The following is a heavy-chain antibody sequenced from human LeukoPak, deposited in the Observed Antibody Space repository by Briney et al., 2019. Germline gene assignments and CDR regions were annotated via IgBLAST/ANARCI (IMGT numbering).Heavy chain of an antibody. J-gene: IGHJ1*01. CDR1: GFTFSSHA. D-gene: IGHD6-19*01. V-gene: IGHV3-23*01. CDR3: AKHRTKVAGTFQH. CDR2: ISGSGGST. Sequence: HPGGSLRLSCAASGFTFSSHAMSWVRQAPGKGLEWVSAISGSGGSTYYADSVKGRFTISRDNSKNTLYLQMNSLRAEDTAVYYCAKHRTKVAGTFQHWGQGTLVTVSS.